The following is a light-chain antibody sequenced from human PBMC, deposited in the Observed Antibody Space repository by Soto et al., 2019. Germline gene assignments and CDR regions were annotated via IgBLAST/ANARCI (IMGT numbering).Light chain of an antibody. CDR3: QQYYNTPLT. V-gene: IGKV4-1*01. CDR2: WAS. Sequence: DIVMTQSPDSLAVSLGDRSTINCKSSQSVLYSSDNKNYLAWYQHKPGQPPKLLIYWASTRESGVPDRISGSGSGTDFTLTISSLQAEDVAVYYCQQYYNTPLTFGGGTKVDIK. J-gene: IGKJ4*01. CDR1: QSVLYSSDNKNY.